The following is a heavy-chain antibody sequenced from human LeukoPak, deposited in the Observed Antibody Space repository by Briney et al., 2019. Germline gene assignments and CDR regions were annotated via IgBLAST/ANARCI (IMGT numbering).Heavy chain of an antibody. CDR2: ISSTGST. J-gene: IGHJ4*02. V-gene: IGHV4-61*02. CDR3: ASFKNHEPRGLTY. CDR1: GGSISSGGHY. Sequence: SQTLSLTCTVSGGSISSGGHYWSWIRQPAGKGLEYLGRISSTGSTNYNPSLRSRVTISADTSKNHFSLKLTSVTAADTAVYYCASFKNHEPRGLTYWGQGTLVTVSS. D-gene: IGHD1-14*01.